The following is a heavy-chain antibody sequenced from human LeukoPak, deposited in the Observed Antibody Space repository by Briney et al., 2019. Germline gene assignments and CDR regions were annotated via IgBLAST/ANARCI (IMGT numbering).Heavy chain of an antibody. Sequence: PSETLSLTCTVSGGSISSYYWSWIRQPPGKELEWIGYIYTSGSTNYNPSLKSRVTMSVDTSKNQFSLKLSSVTAADTAVYYCARIAAAGLTIDYWGQGTLVTVSS. V-gene: IGHV4-4*08. CDR1: GGSISSYY. D-gene: IGHD6-13*01. CDR2: IYTSGST. CDR3: ARIAAAGLTIDY. J-gene: IGHJ4*02.